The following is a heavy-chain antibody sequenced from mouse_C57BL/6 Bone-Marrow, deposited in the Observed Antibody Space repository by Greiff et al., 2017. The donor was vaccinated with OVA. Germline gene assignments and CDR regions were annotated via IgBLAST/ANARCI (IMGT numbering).Heavy chain of an antibody. Sequence: EVQLQQSGPELVKPGASVKISCKASGYTFTDYYMNWVKQSHGKSLEWIGDINPNNGGTSYNQKFKGKATLTVDKSSSTAYMELRSLTSEDSAVYYCARALYYYGGWYFDVWGTGTTVTVSS. CDR1: GYTFTDYY. V-gene: IGHV1-26*01. D-gene: IGHD1-1*01. CDR2: INPNNGGT. J-gene: IGHJ1*03. CDR3: ARALYYYGGWYFDV.